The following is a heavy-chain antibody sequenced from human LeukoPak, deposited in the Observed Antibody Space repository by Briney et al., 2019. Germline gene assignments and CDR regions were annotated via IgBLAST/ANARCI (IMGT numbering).Heavy chain of an antibody. V-gene: IGHV3-30*18. D-gene: IGHD1-26*01. J-gene: IGHJ4*02. CDR2: ISYDGSNK. Sequence: SLRLSCAASGFTCSSFAMHWVRQAPGKGLEWVAVISYDGSNKYYADSVKGRFTISRDNSKNTLYLQMNSLRAEDTAMYYCAKDCLADSGSFPSIYWGQGTLVTVSS. CDR3: AKDCLADSGSFPSIY. CDR1: GFTCSSFA.